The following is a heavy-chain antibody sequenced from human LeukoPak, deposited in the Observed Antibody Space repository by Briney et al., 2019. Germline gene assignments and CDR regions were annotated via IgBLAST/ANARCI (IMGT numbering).Heavy chain of an antibody. J-gene: IGHJ4*02. Sequence: AGGSLRLSCAASGFAFSSYAMSWVRQPPGKGLEWVSVISRRDDYTYYADSVKGRFTISRDNSKNTLYLQMNSLRAEDTAVYYCAKPTEKYYDILTGYYSPFDYWGQGTLVTVSS. CDR2: ISRRDDYT. CDR3: AKPTEKYYDILTGYYSPFDY. V-gene: IGHV3-23*01. CDR1: GFAFSSYA. D-gene: IGHD3-9*01.